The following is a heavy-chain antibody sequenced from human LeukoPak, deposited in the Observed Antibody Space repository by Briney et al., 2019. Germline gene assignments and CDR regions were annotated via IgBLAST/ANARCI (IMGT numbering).Heavy chain of an antibody. CDR2: IYTSGST. CDR3: ARDSSSRTGSAFDI. D-gene: IGHD6-13*01. CDR1: GGSISSGSYY. J-gene: IGHJ3*02. V-gene: IGHV4-61*02. Sequence: SETLSLTCTVSGGSISSGSYYWSWIRQPAGKGLEWIGRIYTSGSTNYNPSLKSRVTISVDTSKNQFSLKLSSVTAADTAVYYCARDSSSRTGSAFDIWGQGTMVTVSS.